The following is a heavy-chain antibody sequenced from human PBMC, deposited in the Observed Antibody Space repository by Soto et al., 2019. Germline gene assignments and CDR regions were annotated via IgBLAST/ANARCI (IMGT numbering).Heavy chain of an antibody. CDR1: GYTFTRYD. CDR2: MNPQTGNT. V-gene: IGHV1-8*01. Sequence: QVQLLQSGSEGKEPGASIKISCQAAGYTFTRYDITWVRQATGAGLEWRGWMNPQTGNTAYAEKFECRVTMTRSTSINTSYMELSGLRSEDTAVYYCARLSEESTSSNYFYFYMDVWGKGSTVTVSS. CDR3: ARLSEESTSSNYFYFYMDV. J-gene: IGHJ6*03. D-gene: IGHD6-6*01.